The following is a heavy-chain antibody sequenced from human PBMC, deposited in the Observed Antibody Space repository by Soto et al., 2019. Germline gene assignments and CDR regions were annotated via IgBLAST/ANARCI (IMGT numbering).Heavy chain of an antibody. V-gene: IGHV1-18*01. Sequence: HVQLVQSGAEVKKPGASLKVSCKASGYTFISYGVSWVRQAPGQGLEWLGWISPYNGNTNYAQKFQGRITMPTDTYTSTVYMDLRSLRTDDTAVYYCARDHTKWITDAFDIWGHGTVVVVSS. D-gene: IGHD2-2*03. CDR2: ISPYNGNT. CDR3: ARDHTKWITDAFDI. J-gene: IGHJ3*02. CDR1: GYTFISYG.